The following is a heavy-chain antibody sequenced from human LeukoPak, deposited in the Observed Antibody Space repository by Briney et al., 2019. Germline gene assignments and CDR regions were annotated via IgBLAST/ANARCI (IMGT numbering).Heavy chain of an antibody. CDR2: MWYDGSNK. D-gene: IGHD6-13*01. CDR3: ARDEFRKVAAAVPDY. Sequence: QPGRSLRLSCAASGFTFSSYGMHWVRQAPGKGLEWVAVMWYDGSNKYYADSVRGRFTISRDNSKNTLYLQMNSLRAEDTAVYYCARDEFRKVAAAVPDYWGQGTLVTVSS. V-gene: IGHV3-33*01. CDR1: GFTFSSYG. J-gene: IGHJ4*02.